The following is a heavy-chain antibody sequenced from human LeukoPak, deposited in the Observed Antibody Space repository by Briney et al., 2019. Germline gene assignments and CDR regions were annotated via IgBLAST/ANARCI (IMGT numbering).Heavy chain of an antibody. CDR2: IYYGGST. Sequence: SETLSLTCTVSGGSISSSSYSWGWIRQPPGKGLVWIGTIYYGGSTYYNPSLKSRVTISVDTSKNQFSLKLSSVTAADTAVYYCARLGFYSSSSFSYFAYWGKGTLVTVSS. D-gene: IGHD6-6*01. CDR1: GGSISSSSYS. V-gene: IGHV4-39*01. J-gene: IGHJ4*02. CDR3: ARLGFYSSSSFSYFAY.